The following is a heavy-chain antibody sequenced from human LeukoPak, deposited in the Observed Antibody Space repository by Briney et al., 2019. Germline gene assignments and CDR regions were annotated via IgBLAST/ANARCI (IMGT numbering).Heavy chain of an antibody. V-gene: IGHV4-59*01. CDR1: GGSISSYY. D-gene: IGHD3-10*01. Sequence: SETLSLTCTVSGGSISSYYWSWIRQPPGKGLEWIGYFYYSGSTSYNPSLKSRVTISVDTSKYQFSLKLSSVTAADTAVYYCASRYGSGSYGFDYWGQGTLVTVSS. CDR3: ASRYGSGSYGFDY. J-gene: IGHJ4*02. CDR2: FYYSGST.